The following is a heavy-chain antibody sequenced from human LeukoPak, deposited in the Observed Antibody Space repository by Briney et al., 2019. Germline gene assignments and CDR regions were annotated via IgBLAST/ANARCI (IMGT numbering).Heavy chain of an antibody. J-gene: IGHJ4*02. CDR2: IIPIFGTA. Sequence: GASVKVSCKASGGTFSSYAISWVRQAPGQGLEWMGGIIPIFGTANYARKFQGRVTITADKSTSTAYMELSSLRSEDTAVYYCARGYRGYSYGFDYWGQGTLVTVSS. CDR1: GGTFSSYA. V-gene: IGHV1-69*06. CDR3: ARGYRGYSYGFDY. D-gene: IGHD5-18*01.